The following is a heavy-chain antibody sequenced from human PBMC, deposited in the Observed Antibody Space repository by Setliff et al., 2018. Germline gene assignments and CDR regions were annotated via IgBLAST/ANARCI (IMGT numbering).Heavy chain of an antibody. Sequence: GGSLRLSCAASGFTFSTYWMSWVRQVPGKGLEWVGRFKSKSDGGTADYAAPVKGRFTISRDDSKSTMYLQMNSLKTEDTAVYYCIKEGGRILDNWFAPWGQGTLVTVSS. D-gene: IGHD3-9*01. CDR1: GFTFSTYW. CDR3: IKEGGRILDNWFAP. CDR2: FKSKSDGGTA. J-gene: IGHJ5*02. V-gene: IGHV3-15*05.